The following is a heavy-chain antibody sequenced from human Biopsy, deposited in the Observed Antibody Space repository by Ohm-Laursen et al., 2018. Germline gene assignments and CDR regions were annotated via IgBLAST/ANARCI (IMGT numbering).Heavy chain of an antibody. CDR1: GGSISGHF. CDR3: ARDEGLLRAFDI. V-gene: IGHV4-4*07. CDR2: IYSNGNT. D-gene: IGHD1-26*01. Sequence: SDTLSLTCTVSGGSISGHFWSWVRQPAGKGLEWIGRIYSNGNTNYNPSLKSRVSTSVDTSKNHFSLNLTSVTAADTAVYYCARDEGLLRAFDIWGQGTLGTVSS. J-gene: IGHJ3*02.